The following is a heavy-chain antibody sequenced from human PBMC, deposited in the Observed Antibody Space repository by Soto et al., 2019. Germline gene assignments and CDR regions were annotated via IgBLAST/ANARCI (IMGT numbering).Heavy chain of an antibody. D-gene: IGHD3-3*01. CDR1: GGTFSSYT. CDR3: AASGSYYDFWSGYLDY. Sequence: SVKVSCRASGGTFSSYTISWVRQAPGQGLEWMGRIIPILGIANYAQKFQGRVTITADKSTSTAYMELSSLRSEDTAVYYCAASGSYYDFWSGYLDYWGQGTLVTVSS. J-gene: IGHJ4*02. V-gene: IGHV1-69*02. CDR2: IIPILGIA.